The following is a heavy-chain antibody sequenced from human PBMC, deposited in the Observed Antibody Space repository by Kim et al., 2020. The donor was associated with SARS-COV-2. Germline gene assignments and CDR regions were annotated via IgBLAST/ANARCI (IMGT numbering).Heavy chain of an antibody. CDR2: IYYSGST. J-gene: IGHJ6*02. CDR3: ARGWGVPAAMSQHYYYGMDV. CDR1: GGSISSYY. D-gene: IGHD2-2*01. Sequence: ETLSLTCTVSGGSISSYYWSWIRQPPGKGLEWIGYIYYSGSTNYNPSLKSRVTISVDTSKNQFSLKLSSVTAADTAVYYCARGWGVPAAMSQHYYYGMDVWGQGTTVTVSS. V-gene: IGHV4-59*13.